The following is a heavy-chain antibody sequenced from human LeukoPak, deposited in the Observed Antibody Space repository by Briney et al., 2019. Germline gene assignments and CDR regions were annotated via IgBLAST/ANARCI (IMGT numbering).Heavy chain of an antibody. J-gene: IGHJ4*02. D-gene: IGHD5-18*01. CDR3: ARGSVDTAMTFDY. CDR2: IYPGDSDT. V-gene: IGHV5-51*01. CDR1: GYTFTKYW. Sequence: GESLKISCKCSGYTFTKYWIGWVRQMSGKGLEWMGIIYPGDSDTRDSPSFQGQVTMSVDKSISTAYLQWRSLKASDTAMYYCARGSVDTAMTFDYWGQGTLVTVSS.